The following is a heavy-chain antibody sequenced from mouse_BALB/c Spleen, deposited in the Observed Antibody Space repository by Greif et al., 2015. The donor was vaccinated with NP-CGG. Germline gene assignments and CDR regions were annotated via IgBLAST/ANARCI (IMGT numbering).Heavy chain of an antibody. D-gene: IGHD1-1*02. Sequence: VQLQQSGAELMKPGASVKISCKATGYTFSSYWIEWVKQRPGHGLEWIGEILPGSGSTNYNEKFKGKATFTADTSSNTAYMQLSSLTSEDSAVYYCARGVLSGAMDYWGQGTSVTVSS. CDR1: GYTFSSYW. CDR3: ARGVLSGAMDY. CDR2: ILPGSGST. J-gene: IGHJ4*01. V-gene: IGHV1-9*01.